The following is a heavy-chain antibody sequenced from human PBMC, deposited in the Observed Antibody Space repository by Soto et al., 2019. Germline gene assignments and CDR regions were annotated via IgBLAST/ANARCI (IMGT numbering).Heavy chain of an antibody. V-gene: IGHV1-3*04. CDR2: INTGNGNT. Sequence: QIQLVQSGAEVKKPGASVRVSCMTSGYIFTTSAMHWVRLAPGQRLEWLGWINTGNGNTQYSQNFQGRVTITRDTSAKTAYMELSSLRSEDTAVYYCARDRATGVGSVVRRNWLDPWGQGTLVTVSS. CDR1: GYIFTTSA. J-gene: IGHJ5*02. CDR3: ARDRATGVGSVVRRNWLDP. D-gene: IGHD2-15*01.